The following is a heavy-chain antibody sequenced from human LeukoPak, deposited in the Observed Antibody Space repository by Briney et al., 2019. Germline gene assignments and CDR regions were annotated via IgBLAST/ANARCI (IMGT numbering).Heavy chain of an antibody. CDR1: GYTFTSYY. CDR2: INPSGGST. J-gene: IGHJ4*02. D-gene: IGHD3-22*01. CDR3: ARSNNYYASSGYYAKTRRDFDY. V-gene: IGHV1-46*01. Sequence: ASVKVSCKTSGYTFTSYYMHWVRQAPGQGLEWTGIINPSGGSTSYAQKFQGRVTMTRATSTSTVYMELSSLRSEDTAVYYCARSNNYYASSGYYAKTRRDFDYWGQGTLVAVSS.